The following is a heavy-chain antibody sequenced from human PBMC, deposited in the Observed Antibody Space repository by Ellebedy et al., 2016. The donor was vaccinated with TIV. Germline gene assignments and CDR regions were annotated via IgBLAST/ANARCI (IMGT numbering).Heavy chain of an antibody. Sequence: GESLKISXAASGFTFSTYSMNWVRQARGKGLEWVSYISSGSSTRYYADSVKGRFTTSRDNAKKSLYLQMNSLRAEDTAVYYCAREMGRIDYWGRGTLVTVSS. D-gene: IGHD3-16*01. CDR1: GFTFSTYS. V-gene: IGHV3-48*04. J-gene: IGHJ4*02. CDR2: ISSGSSTR. CDR3: AREMGRIDY.